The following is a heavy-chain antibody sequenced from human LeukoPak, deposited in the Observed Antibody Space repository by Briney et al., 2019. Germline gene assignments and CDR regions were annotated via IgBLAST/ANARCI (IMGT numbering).Heavy chain of an antibody. J-gene: IGHJ2*01. V-gene: IGHV3-9*01. CDR2: ISWNSGSI. CDR3: AKDRGTSWYGTRYFDL. D-gene: IGHD6-13*01. CDR1: GFTFDDYA. Sequence: PGRSLRLSCAASGFTFDDYAMHWVRQAPGKGLEWVSGISWNSGSIGYADSVKGRFTISRDNAKNSLYLQMDSLRAEDTALYYCAKDRGTSWYGTRYFDLWGRGALVTVSS.